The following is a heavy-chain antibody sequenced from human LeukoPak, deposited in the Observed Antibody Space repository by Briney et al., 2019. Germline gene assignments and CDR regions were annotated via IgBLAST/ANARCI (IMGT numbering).Heavy chain of an antibody. CDR3: ARDLYSGSDY. D-gene: IGHD1-26*01. CDR1: GFTFTNYW. J-gene: IGHJ4*01. Sequence: GGSLRLSCAASGFTFTNYWMSWVRQAPGKGLELVANIKQDRSEKYYVDSVKGRFTISRDNAKNSLYLQMNSLRVEDTAVYYCARDLYSGSDYWGHGTLVTVSS. CDR2: IKQDRSEK. V-gene: IGHV3-7*01.